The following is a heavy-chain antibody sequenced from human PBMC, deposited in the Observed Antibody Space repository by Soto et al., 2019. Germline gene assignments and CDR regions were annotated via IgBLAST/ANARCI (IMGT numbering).Heavy chain of an antibody. D-gene: IGHD3-10*01. CDR2: IGTLSDT. CDR1: GLTFSTFD. Sequence: LRLSCAGSGLTFSTFDIHWVRQAPGKGLEWVSGIGTLSDTFYAASVQGRFTISRQNAKNSVYLQMNSLRAGDTAFYYCARGRSFSYDSTPPPMFDPWGQGTLVTVSS. V-gene: IGHV3-13*01. CDR3: ARGRSFSYDSTPPPMFDP. J-gene: IGHJ5*02.